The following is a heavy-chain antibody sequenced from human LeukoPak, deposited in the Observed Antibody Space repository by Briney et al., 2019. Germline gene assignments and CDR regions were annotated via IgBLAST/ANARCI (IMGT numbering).Heavy chain of an antibody. CDR3: ARARTSYYYGSGSPDQFDY. J-gene: IGHJ4*02. CDR2: IIPIFGTA. V-gene: IGHV1-69*13. Sequence: SVKVSCKASGYTFTGYYMHWVRQAPGQGLEWMGGIIPIFGTANYAQKFQGRVTITADESTSTAYMELSSLRSEDTAVYYCARARTSYYYGSGSPDQFDYWGQGTLVTVSS. D-gene: IGHD3-10*01. CDR1: GYTFTGYY.